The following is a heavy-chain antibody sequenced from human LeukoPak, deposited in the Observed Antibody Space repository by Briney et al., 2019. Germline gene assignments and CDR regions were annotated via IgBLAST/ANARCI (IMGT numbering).Heavy chain of an antibody. CDR3: ARVWFGELFFYFDY. Sequence: GASVKVSCKASGYRFTSYGISWVRQAPGQGLEWMGWISAYNGNTNYAQKLQGRVTMTTDTSTSTAYMELRSLRSDDTAVYYCARVWFGELFFYFDYRGQGTLVTVSS. J-gene: IGHJ4*02. CDR2: ISAYNGNT. D-gene: IGHD3-10*01. CDR1: GYRFTSYG. V-gene: IGHV1-18*01.